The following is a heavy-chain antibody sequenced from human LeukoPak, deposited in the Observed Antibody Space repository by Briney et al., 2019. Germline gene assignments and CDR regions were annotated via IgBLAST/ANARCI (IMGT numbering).Heavy chain of an antibody. V-gene: IGHV1-18*01. CDR2: ISAYNGNT. J-gene: IGHJ4*02. D-gene: IGHD6-19*01. CDR1: GYAFTSYG. Sequence: GASVKVSCKASGYAFTSYGISWVRQAPGQGLEWMGWISAYNGNTNYAQKLQGRVTMTTDTSTSTAYMELRSLRSDDTAVYYCASSAHGYSSGWYRVDYWGQGTLVTVSS. CDR3: ASSAHGYSSGWYRVDY.